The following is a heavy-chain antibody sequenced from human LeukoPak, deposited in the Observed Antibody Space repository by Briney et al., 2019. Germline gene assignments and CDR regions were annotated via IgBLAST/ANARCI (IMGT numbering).Heavy chain of an antibody. CDR2: FDPEDGET. CDR1: GYTLTELS. Sequence: ASVKVSCKVSGYTLTELSMHWVRQAPGKGREWMGGFDPEDGETIYAQEFQGRVTMTEDTSTDTAYMELSSLRSEDTAVYYCATGYSSSWYIDYWSQGTLVTVSS. CDR3: ATGYSSSWYIDY. D-gene: IGHD6-13*01. J-gene: IGHJ4*02. V-gene: IGHV1-24*01.